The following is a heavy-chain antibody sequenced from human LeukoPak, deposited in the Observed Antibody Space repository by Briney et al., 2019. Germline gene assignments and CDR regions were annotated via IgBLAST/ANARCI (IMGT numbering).Heavy chain of an antibody. Sequence: SETLSLTCTVSGGSMRSGGDYWNWIRQHPGKGLEWIGYTYYSGGTAYNPSLKSRVTISIDTSKNQFSLKLSSVTAADTAVYYCARDSSSGSPFDYWGQGTLVTVSS. CDR3: ARDSSSGSPFDY. J-gene: IGHJ4*02. CDR2: TYYSGGT. CDR1: GGSMRSGGDY. V-gene: IGHV4-31*03. D-gene: IGHD3-10*01.